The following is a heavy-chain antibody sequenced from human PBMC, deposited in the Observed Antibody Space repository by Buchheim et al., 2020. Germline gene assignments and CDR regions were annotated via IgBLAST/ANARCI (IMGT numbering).Heavy chain of an antibody. CDR1: GFTFSSYG. J-gene: IGHJ4*02. V-gene: IGHV3-30*18. D-gene: IGHD5-12*01. Sequence: QVQLVESGGGVVQPGRSLRLSCAASGFTFSSYGMHWVRQAPGKGLEWVAVISYDGSNKYYADSVKGRFTISRDTSKHTLYLQMNSLRAEDTAVYYCAKDKKAIVATIIEGYYFDYWGQGTL. CDR2: ISYDGSNK. CDR3: AKDKKAIVATIIEGYYFDY.